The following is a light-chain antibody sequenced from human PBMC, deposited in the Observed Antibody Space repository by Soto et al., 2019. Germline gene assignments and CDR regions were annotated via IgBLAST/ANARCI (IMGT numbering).Light chain of an antibody. V-gene: IGKV3-15*01. Sequence: DIVLTQSPATLSASPGKRATLSCRASQSVSSNLAWYQQKPGQAPRLLIYDTSTRATDIPARFSGSGSGTEFTLTISSLQSEDFAVYYCQHYNIWPHMLAFGGGTKEEI. CDR1: QSVSSN. CDR2: DTS. CDR3: QHYNIWPHMLA. J-gene: IGKJ4*01.